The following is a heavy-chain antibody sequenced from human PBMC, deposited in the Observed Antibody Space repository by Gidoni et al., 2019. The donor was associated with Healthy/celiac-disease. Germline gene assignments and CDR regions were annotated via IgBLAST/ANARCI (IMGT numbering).Heavy chain of an antibody. V-gene: IGHV1-69*04. Sequence: QVQLVQSGAEVKKPGSSVKVPCKASGGTFSSYAISWVRQAPGQGLEWMGRIIPLLGIANYAQKFQGGVTITANKSTSTAYMELGSLRSEDTAVYYCAGDRGGGDIVVVPAAIGLVYYGMDVWGQGTTVTVSS. J-gene: IGHJ6*02. CDR1: GGTFSSYA. CDR3: AGDRGGGDIVVVPAAIGLVYYGMDV. D-gene: IGHD2-2*01. CDR2: IIPLLGIA.